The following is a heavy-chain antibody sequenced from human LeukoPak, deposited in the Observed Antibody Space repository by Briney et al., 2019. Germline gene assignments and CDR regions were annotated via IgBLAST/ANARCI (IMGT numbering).Heavy chain of an antibody. Sequence: KPSETLSLTCTVSGGSISGYIWSWIRQPPGKGLEWIAYIYDNGNTNYNPSLKSRVTISVDTSKNQFPLKLSSVTAADTAVYYCARGRSHYIGGRLGGTYYFDYWGQGTLVTVSS. CDR1: GGSISGYI. D-gene: IGHD6-19*01. V-gene: IGHV4-59*12. CDR3: ARGRSHYIGGRLGGTYYFDY. J-gene: IGHJ4*02. CDR2: IYDNGNT.